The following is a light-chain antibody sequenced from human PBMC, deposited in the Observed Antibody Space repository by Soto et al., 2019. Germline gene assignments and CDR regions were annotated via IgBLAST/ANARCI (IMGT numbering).Light chain of an antibody. CDR1: SSDVGGYNY. Sequence: QSVLTQPASVSGSPGQSITISCTGTSSDVGGYNYVSWYQQHPGKAPKLMIFDVNDRPSGVSNRFSGSKSGNTASLTISGLQAADEADYYCSSYTTSHTWVFGGGTQLTVL. V-gene: IGLV2-14*03. CDR2: DVN. J-gene: IGLJ3*02. CDR3: SSYTTSHTWV.